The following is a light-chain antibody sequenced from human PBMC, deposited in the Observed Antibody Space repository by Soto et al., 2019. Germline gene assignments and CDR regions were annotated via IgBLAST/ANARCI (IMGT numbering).Light chain of an antibody. CDR2: GIS. Sequence: EIVMTQSPGTLSLSPGETATLSCRASHSINSNYLAWYQQKPGQAPRLLIYGISTRAADIPARFSGSGSGTDFTLTISSLQSEDFAFYYCQQHRQWPITFGQGTRWEIK. CDR1: HSINSN. J-gene: IGKJ5*01. CDR3: QQHRQWPIT. V-gene: IGKV3-15*01.